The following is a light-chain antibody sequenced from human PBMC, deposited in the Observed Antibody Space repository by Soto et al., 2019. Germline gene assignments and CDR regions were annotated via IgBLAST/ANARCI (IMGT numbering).Light chain of an antibody. CDR1: ESIARH. V-gene: IGKV1-39*01. CDR3: QQSYSTLSIT. CDR2: AAS. Sequence: DIQMTQSPSSLSASVGDRVTITCRASESIARHLNWYQQKPGKAPKLLIYAASSLQNGVPSRFRGGGSVTDFTLTISNLQPEDFATYYCQQSYSTLSITFGQETRLEIK. J-gene: IGKJ5*01.